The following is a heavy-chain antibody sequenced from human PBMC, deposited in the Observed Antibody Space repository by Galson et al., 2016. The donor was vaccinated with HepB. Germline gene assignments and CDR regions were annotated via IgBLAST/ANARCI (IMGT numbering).Heavy chain of an antibody. Sequence: LSLTCSVSAGSITATNFYWGWIRQSPGKGLEWIGNIFYTGNTYYSTSLKSRVTIFVDTTKNQFSLNMTSLTAADTAVYYCASRQRGSGFDIWGQGTTVTVSS. CDR3: ASRQRGSGFDI. CDR2: IFYTGNT. D-gene: IGHD3-10*01. V-gene: IGHV4-39*01. J-gene: IGHJ3*02. CDR1: AGSITATNFY.